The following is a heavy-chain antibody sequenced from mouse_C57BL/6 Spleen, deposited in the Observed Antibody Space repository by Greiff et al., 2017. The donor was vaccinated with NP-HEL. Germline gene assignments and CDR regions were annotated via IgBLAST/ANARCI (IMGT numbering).Heavy chain of an antibody. V-gene: IGHV14-3*01. CDR3: ASLYDGYYMTWFAY. J-gene: IGHJ3*01. D-gene: IGHD2-3*01. CDR2: IDPANGNT. Sequence: VQLKESVAELVRPGASVKLSCTASGFNIKNTYMHWVKQRPEQGLEWIGRIDPANGNTKYAPKFQGKATITADTSSNTAYLQLSSLTSEDTAIYYCASLYDGYYMTWFAYWGQGTLVTVSA. CDR1: GFNIKNTY.